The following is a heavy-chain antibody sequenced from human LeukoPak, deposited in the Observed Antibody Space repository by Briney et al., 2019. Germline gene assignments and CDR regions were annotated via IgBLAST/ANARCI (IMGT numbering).Heavy chain of an antibody. Sequence: ASVKVSCKASGYTFSSCAINWVRQAPGEGLEYMGWIDTKTGNPTYAQGFTGRFVFSLDTSVSTAYLQISSLKAEDTAVYYCAIHPSDSSGYFSYWGQGALVTVSS. J-gene: IGHJ4*02. CDR1: GYTFSSCA. CDR3: AIHPSDSSGYFSY. V-gene: IGHV7-4-1*02. D-gene: IGHD3-22*01. CDR2: IDTKTGNP.